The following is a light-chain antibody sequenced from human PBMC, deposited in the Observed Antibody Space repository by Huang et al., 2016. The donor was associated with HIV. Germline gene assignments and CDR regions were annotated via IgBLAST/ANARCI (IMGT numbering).Light chain of an antibody. Sequence: IQLTQSPSSLSASVGDRVTITCRASQGLSSYLAWYQEKSGKAPKLLIYAASTLQSGGPSRFSGSGSGTDFTLTISSLQSEDFATYYCQQLNSYPRTFGQGTKVEIK. J-gene: IGKJ1*01. V-gene: IGKV1-9*01. CDR2: AAS. CDR3: QQLNSYPRT. CDR1: QGLSSY.